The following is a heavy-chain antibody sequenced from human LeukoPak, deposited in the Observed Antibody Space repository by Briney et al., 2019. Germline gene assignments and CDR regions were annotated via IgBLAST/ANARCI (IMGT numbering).Heavy chain of an antibody. CDR1: GYTFTGYY. J-gene: IGHJ4*02. V-gene: IGHV1-2*02. D-gene: IGHD3-10*01. CDR3: AKSWYYYGSGSDY. Sequence: ASVKVSCKASGYTFTGYYMHWVRQAPGQGLEWMGWINPNSGGTNYAQKFQGRATMTRDTSISTAYMELSRLRSDDTAVYYCAKSWYYYGSGSDYWGQGTLVTVSS. CDR2: INPNSGGT.